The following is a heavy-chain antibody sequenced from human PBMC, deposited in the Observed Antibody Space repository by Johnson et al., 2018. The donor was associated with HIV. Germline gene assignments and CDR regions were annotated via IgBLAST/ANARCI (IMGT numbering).Heavy chain of an antibody. CDR2: ISSSGSTI. V-gene: IGHV3-48*04. Sequence: VQLVESGGGVVQPGRSLRLSCAASGFTFSSYAMHWVRQAPGKGLEWVSYISSSGSTIYYEDSVKGGFTISRDNAKNSLYLQMNSLTAEDTAVYYCARYGVSSGYYEEHDAFDIWGQGTMVTVSS. J-gene: IGHJ3*02. CDR1: GFTFSSYA. CDR3: ARYGVSSGYYEEHDAFDI. D-gene: IGHD3-22*01.